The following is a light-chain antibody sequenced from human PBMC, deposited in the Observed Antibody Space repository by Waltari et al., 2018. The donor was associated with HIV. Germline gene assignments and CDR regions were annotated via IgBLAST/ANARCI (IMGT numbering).Light chain of an antibody. CDR1: SSDVGAYEY. CDR2: DVY. V-gene: IGLV2-14*03. CDR3: ASFTSGRLNV. Sequence: QSALTQPASVSGSPGQSITISCTGTSSDVGAYEYVSWYQQHPGKVPNLLIYDVYNRPSRISNRFSGSKSGNTASLTISGLQAEDEAAYYCASFTSGRLNVFGTGTKVTVL. J-gene: IGLJ1*01.